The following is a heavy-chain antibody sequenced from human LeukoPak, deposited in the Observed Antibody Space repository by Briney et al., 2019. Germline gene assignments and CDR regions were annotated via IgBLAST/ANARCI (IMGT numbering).Heavy chain of an antibody. CDR1: GGSISSYY. J-gene: IGHJ6*03. CDR2: IFHSGST. Sequence: SGTLSLTCTVSGGSISSYYWSWIRQPPGKGLEWIGYIFHSGSTNYNPSLKSRVTISLDTSKNQFSLKLSSVTAADTAVYYCARDSHRYSGYEGYYMDVWGKGTTVTVSS. CDR3: ARDSHRYSGYEGYYMDV. D-gene: IGHD5-12*01. V-gene: IGHV4-59*01.